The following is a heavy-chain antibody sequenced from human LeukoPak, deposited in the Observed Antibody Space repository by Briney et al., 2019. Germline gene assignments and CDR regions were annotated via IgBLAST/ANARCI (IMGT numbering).Heavy chain of an antibody. V-gene: IGHV4-31*03. Sequence: SQTLSLTCTVSSGSVSSGGYYWNWIRQHPGKGLGWIRYISYSGNTFYNPSLKSRVSISVDTSKNQFSLKLSSVSAADTAVYYCARAPSYYYDSSAYRQPGHFQHWGQGTLVTVSS. CDR2: ISYSGNT. CDR1: SGSVSSGGYY. J-gene: IGHJ1*01. CDR3: ARAPSYYYDSSAYRQPGHFQH. D-gene: IGHD3-22*01.